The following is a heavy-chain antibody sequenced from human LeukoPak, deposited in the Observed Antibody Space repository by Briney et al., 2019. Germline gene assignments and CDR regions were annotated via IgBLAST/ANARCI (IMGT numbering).Heavy chain of an antibody. Sequence: RSGGSLRLSCAASGFTFSSYSMNWVRQAPGKGLEWVSIISSSSSYKYYADSVKGRFTTSRDNAKNSLYLQMNSLRAEDTAVYYCARDLPGLAVAAADYWGQGTLVTVSS. CDR2: ISSSSSYK. CDR1: GFTFSSYS. D-gene: IGHD6-19*01. CDR3: ARDLPGLAVAAADY. V-gene: IGHV3-21*01. J-gene: IGHJ4*02.